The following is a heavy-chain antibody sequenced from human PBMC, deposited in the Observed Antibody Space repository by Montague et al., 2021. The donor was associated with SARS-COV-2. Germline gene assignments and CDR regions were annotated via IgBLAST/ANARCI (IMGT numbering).Heavy chain of an antibody. V-gene: IGHV4-4*07. D-gene: IGHD1-14*01. CDR2: ISPSGST. J-gene: IGHJ3*02. CDR1: GGSFSSYY. CDR3: ARGFFGMGAFDI. Sequence: SETLSLTCTVSGGSFSSYYWSWIRQAAGKGLEWIGLISPSGSTNYNPSLKSRVTMSLDTSKNQFSLKLRSVTAADTAVYYCARGFFGMGAFDIWGQGTMVTVSS.